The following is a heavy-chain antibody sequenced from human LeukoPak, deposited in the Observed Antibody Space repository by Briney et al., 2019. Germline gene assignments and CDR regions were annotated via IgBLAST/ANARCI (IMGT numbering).Heavy chain of an antibody. D-gene: IGHD4-11*01. CDR3: ARAYSNYPFDY. J-gene: IGHJ4*02. CDR1: GGSFSGYY. CDR2: INHSGST. Sequence: SETLSLTCAVYGGSFSGYYWSWIRQPPGKGLEWIGEINHSGSTNYNPSLKSRVTISVDTSKNQFSLKLSSVTAADTAVYYCARAYSNYPFDYWGQGTLVTVSS. V-gene: IGHV4-34*01.